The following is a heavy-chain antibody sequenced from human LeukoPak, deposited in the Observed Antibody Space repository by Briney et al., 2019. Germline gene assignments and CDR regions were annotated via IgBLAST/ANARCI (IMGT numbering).Heavy chain of an antibody. D-gene: IGHD3-22*01. J-gene: IGHJ6*03. V-gene: IGHV4-59*01. CDR3: TRGSIAYYYMDV. CDR1: GGSISSYY. CDR2: IYYSGST. Sequence: SETLSLTCTVSGGSISSYYWSWIRQPPGKGLEWIENIYYSGSTNYNPSLKSRVTISVDTSKNQFSLKLSSVTAADTAVYYCTRGSIAYYYMDVWGKGTTVTISS.